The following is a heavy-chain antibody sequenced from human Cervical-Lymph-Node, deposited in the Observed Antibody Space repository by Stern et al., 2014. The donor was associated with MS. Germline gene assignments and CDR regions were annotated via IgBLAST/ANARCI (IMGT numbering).Heavy chain of an antibody. CDR2: INPNSGAK. V-gene: IGHV1-2*02. CDR3: ARISLGSGIDY. Sequence: QVQLVESGAEVKKPGASVKVTCKTSENTFTGYYIHWVRQAPGQGLELMGWINPNSGAKNYAQRFQDRVSLTSDTSNSLAYMELDRLTSGDTAVYYCARISLGSGIDYWGQGSLVTVSS. CDR1: ENTFTGYY. D-gene: IGHD1-26*01. J-gene: IGHJ4*02.